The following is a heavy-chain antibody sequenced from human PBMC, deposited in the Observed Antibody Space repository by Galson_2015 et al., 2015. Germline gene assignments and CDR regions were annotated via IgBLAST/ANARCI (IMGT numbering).Heavy chain of an antibody. J-gene: IGHJ5*02. Sequence: SLRLSCAASGFTFSSYSMNWVRQAPGKGLEWVSSISSSSSYIYYADSVKGRFTISRDNAKNSLYLQMNSLRAEDTAVYYCARDPTLLWFRVSNNWFDPWGQGTLVTVSS. D-gene: IGHD3-10*01. CDR2: ISSSSSYI. CDR3: ARDPTLLWFRVSNNWFDP. CDR1: GFTFSSYS. V-gene: IGHV3-21*01.